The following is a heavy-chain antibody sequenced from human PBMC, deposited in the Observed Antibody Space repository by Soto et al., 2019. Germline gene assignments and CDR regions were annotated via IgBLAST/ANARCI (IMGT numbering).Heavy chain of an antibody. Sequence: QVQLVESGGGVVQPGRSLRLSCAASGFTFSSYGMHWVRQAPGKGLEWVAVISYDGSNKYYADSVKGRFTISRDNSKNTRYLQMNSLRAEDTAVYYCAKGRRDGYKDDAFDIWGQGTMVTVSS. D-gene: IGHD5-12*01. CDR1: GFTFSSYG. CDR3: AKGRRDGYKDDAFDI. V-gene: IGHV3-30*18. J-gene: IGHJ3*02. CDR2: ISYDGSNK.